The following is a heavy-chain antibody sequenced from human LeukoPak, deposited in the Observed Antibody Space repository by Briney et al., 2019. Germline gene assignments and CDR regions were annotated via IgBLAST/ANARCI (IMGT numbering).Heavy chain of an antibody. Sequence: GASVKVSCKASGYTFTSYDINWVRQATGQGLEWMGWMNPNSGNTGYSQKFQGRVTITRDTSASTAYMELSSLRSEDTAVYYCASTYYDFWSGYLNPYYYYGMDVWGQGTTVTVSS. V-gene: IGHV1-8*01. D-gene: IGHD3-3*01. J-gene: IGHJ6*02. CDR3: ASTYYDFWSGYLNPYYYYGMDV. CDR1: GYTFTSYD. CDR2: MNPNSGNT.